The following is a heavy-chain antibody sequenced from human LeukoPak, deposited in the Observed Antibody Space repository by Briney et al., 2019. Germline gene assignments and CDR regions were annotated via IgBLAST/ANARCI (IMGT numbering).Heavy chain of an antibody. CDR2: ISYDGSNK. CDR3: ARKRGYSYGDNWFDP. CDR1: GFTFGDTW. J-gene: IGHJ5*02. D-gene: IGHD5-18*01. V-gene: IGHV3-30*19. Sequence: GGSLRLSCAASGFTFGDTWMNWVRQAPGKGLEWVAVISYDGSNKYCADSVKGRFTISRDNSKNTLYLQMNSLRAEDTAVYYCARKRGYSYGDNWFDPWGQGTLVTVSS.